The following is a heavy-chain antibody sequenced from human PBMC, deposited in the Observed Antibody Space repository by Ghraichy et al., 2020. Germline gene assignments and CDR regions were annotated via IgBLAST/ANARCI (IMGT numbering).Heavy chain of an antibody. CDR1: GFTFSSYA. D-gene: IGHD4-17*01. J-gene: IGHJ4*02. CDR2: ISGSGGST. CDR3: AKDRGTTVTTF. V-gene: IGHV3-23*01. Sequence: LSLTCAASGFTFSSYAMSWVRQAPGKGLEWVSAISGSGGSTYYADSVKGRFTISRDNSKNTLYLQMNSLRAEDTAVYYCAKDRGTTVTTFWGQGTLVTVSS.